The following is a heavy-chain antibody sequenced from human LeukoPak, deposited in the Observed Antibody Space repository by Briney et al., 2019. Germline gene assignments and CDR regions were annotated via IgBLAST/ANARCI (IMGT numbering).Heavy chain of an antibody. V-gene: IGHV3-64*01. Sequence: GGSLRLSCAASGFTFSSYAMHWVRQAPGKGLEYVSAISSNGGSTYYANSVKGRFTISRDNSKNTLYLQMGSLRAEDMAVYYCARGGPYLDYWGQGTLVTVSS. CDR1: GFTFSSYA. CDR2: ISSNGGST. CDR3: ARGGPYLDY. J-gene: IGHJ4*02.